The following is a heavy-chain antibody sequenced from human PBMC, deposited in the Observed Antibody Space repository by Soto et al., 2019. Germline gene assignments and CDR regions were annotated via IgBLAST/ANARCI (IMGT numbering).Heavy chain of an antibody. J-gene: IGHJ6*02. V-gene: IGHV3-33*01. Sequence: QVQLVESGGGVGQPGRSLRLSCAASGCTFSSYGMHWVRQAPGKGLEWVAVIWYDVSNTYYADSVKGRFTISRDNSKNTLYLQMNSLRAEDTAVYYCARGRSSPGPYYCMDVWGQGTTVTVSS. CDR1: GCTFSSYG. CDR3: ARGRSSPGPYYCMDV. CDR2: IWYDVSNT. D-gene: IGHD6-13*01.